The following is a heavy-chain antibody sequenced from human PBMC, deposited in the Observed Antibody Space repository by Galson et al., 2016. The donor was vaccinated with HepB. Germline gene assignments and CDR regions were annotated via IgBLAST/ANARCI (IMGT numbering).Heavy chain of an antibody. CDR2: VFFSDIT. CDR3: ARGMSKTWLFDS. V-gene: IGHV4-59*12. Sequence: SETLSLTCTVSGDSIGTYYWNWIRQSPGKGLEWIGYVFFSDITAYNPSLNSRVTLSLDTSKNQISLELRSVTTADTATYYCARGMSKTWLFDSWGRGTLVTVSS. CDR1: GDSIGTYY. D-gene: IGHD5-12*01. J-gene: IGHJ4*02.